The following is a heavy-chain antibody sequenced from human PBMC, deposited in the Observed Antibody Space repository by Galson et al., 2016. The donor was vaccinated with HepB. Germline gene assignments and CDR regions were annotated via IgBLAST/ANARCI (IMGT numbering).Heavy chain of an antibody. D-gene: IGHD3-10*01. CDR1: GLTFSRYW. CDR3: ARDVNPTFYGSGTYVDANDI. J-gene: IGHJ3*02. CDR2: IKQDGNIK. Sequence: SLRLSCAGSGLTFSRYWMTWVRQAPGKGLEWVANIKQDGNIKSYVDSVKGRFTISRDNANNSLYLQMNSLSAEDTAVYYCARDVNPTFYGSGTYVDANDIWGQGTMVTVSS. V-gene: IGHV3-7*03.